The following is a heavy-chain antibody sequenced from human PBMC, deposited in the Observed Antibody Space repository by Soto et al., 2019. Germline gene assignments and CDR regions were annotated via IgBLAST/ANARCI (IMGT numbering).Heavy chain of an antibody. J-gene: IGHJ6*02. CDR3: ARRRELSSSSEYGMDV. Sequence: XXSLKISCKGSGYSFASSWIVWVRKMPGKGLEWMGITYPGDSDTRYSPSFQGQVTISADKSISTAYLQWSSLKASDTAMYYCARRRELSSSSEYGMDVWGQGTTVTVSS. V-gene: IGHV5-51*01. CDR1: GYSFASSW. D-gene: IGHD6-13*01. CDR2: TYPGDSDT.